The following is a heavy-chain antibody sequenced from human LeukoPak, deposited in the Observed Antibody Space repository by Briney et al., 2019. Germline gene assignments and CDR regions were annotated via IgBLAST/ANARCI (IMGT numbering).Heavy chain of an antibody. CDR3: ASSSGYYYVDY. CDR1: GFTFSDYY. J-gene: IGHJ4*02. D-gene: IGHD3-22*01. Sequence: GGSLRLSCAASGFTFSDYYMSWIRQAPGKGLEWVSYISSSGSTIYYADSVKGRFTISRDNAKSSLYLQMNSLRAEDTAVYYCASSSGYYYVDYWGQGTLVTVSS. CDR2: ISSSGSTI. V-gene: IGHV3-11*01.